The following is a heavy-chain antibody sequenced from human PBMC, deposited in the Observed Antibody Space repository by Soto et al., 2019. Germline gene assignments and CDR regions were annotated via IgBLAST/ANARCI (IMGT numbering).Heavy chain of an antibody. CDR2: ISAYNGNT. CDR3: ARVPIPYYDILTGYKNYYFDD. D-gene: IGHD3-9*01. J-gene: IGHJ4*02. V-gene: IGHV1-18*01. CDR1: GYTFTSYG. Sequence: QVPLVQSGAEGKKPGASVKVSCKASGYTFTSYGISWVRQAPGQGLEWMGWISAYNGNTNYAQKLQGRVTMTTDTSTSTAYMELRSLRSDDTAVYYCARVPIPYYDILTGYKNYYFDDWGQGTLVTVSS.